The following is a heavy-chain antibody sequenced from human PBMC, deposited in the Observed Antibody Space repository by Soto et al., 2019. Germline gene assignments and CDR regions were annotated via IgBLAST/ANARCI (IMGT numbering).Heavy chain of an antibody. Sequence: PGGSLSLSCAAPGFTFNNYWMHWVRQVPGKGLVWVSRINSDGSSISYADSVKGRFTISRDNAKNTLYLQMKSLRAEDTAVYYCARYPYDSSGFFDFWGQGTVVTVSS. CDR3: ARYPYDSSGFFDF. V-gene: IGHV3-74*01. D-gene: IGHD3-22*01. CDR2: INSDGSSI. J-gene: IGHJ4*02. CDR1: GFTFNNYW.